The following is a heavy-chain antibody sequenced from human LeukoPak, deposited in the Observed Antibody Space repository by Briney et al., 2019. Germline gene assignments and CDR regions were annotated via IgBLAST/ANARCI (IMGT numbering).Heavy chain of an antibody. CDR2: ISSSGSTI. D-gene: IGHD3-10*02. J-gene: IGHJ6*04. V-gene: IGHV3-48*04. CDR1: GFSFSGYW. Sequence: GGSLRLSCTTSGFSFSGYWMHWVRQAPGKGLEWVSYISSSGSTIYYADSVKGRFTISRDSAKNSLYLQMNSLRAEDTAVYYCAELGITMIGGVWGKGTTVTISS. CDR3: AELGITMIGGV.